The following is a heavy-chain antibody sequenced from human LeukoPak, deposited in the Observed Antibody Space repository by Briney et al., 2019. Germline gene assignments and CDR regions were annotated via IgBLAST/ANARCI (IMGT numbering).Heavy chain of an antibody. D-gene: IGHD6-19*01. J-gene: IGHJ4*02. CDR3: ARVRAGACFDY. CDR1: GFTFSSYW. CDR2: IKQDASEK. V-gene: IGHV3-7*03. Sequence: PGGSLRLSCAASGFTFSSYWMSWVRQAPGKGLEWVANIKQDASEKYYVDSVKGRFTISRDNAKNSMYLQMNSLRAEDTAVYYCARVRAGACFDYWGQGTLVTVSS.